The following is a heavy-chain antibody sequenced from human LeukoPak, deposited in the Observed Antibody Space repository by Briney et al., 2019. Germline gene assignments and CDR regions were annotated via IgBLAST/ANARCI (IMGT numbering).Heavy chain of an antibody. D-gene: IGHD4-23*01. CDR1: GGTFSSYA. V-gene: IGHV1-69*05. Sequence: SVKVSCKASGGTFSSYAISWVRQAPGQGLEWMGGIIPIFGTAIYAQKFQGRVTITTDESTSTAYMELSSLRSEDTAVYYCARVMVVTPGYYYMDVWGKGTTVTVSS. CDR3: ARVMVVTPGYYYMDV. CDR2: IIPIFGTA. J-gene: IGHJ6*03.